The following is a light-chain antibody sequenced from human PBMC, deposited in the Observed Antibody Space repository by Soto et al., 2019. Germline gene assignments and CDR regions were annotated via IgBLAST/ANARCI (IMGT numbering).Light chain of an antibody. J-gene: IGLJ1*01. CDR2: DVS. CDR3: CSYTRSGTLS. Sequence: QSVLTQPASVSGSPGQSITISCVGTSGDIGDYNYVSWYQQHPGKVPKVIIYDVSNRPSGVSYRFSGTKSGNTASLTVSGLQAEDEAYYYCCSYTRSGTLSFGTGTKVTVL. CDR1: SGDIGDYNY. V-gene: IGLV2-14*01.